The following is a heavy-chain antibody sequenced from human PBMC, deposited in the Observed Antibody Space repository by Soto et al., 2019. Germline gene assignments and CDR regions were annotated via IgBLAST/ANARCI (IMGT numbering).Heavy chain of an antibody. CDR1: GFTFSSNS. CDR2: ISIGGDTT. CDR3: AKWDGYGDH. Sequence: EVQFLESGGDWIQPGGSLRLSCAAAGFTFSSNSFTWVRQAPGKGMEYVSGISIGGDTTWHADSVKGRFTVSRDTSKNTVDLQMNSLRVDDTAGYYCAKWDGYGDHWGQGTLVTVSS. V-gene: IGHV3-23*01. J-gene: IGHJ5*02. D-gene: IGHD5-12*01.